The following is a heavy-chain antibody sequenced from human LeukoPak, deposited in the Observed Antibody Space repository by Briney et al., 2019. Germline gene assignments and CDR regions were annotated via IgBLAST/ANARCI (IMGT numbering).Heavy chain of an antibody. CDR1: GGSISSSSYY. CDR2: IYYSGST. CDR3: ASVRGLGYYYYMDV. V-gene: IGHV4-39*07. J-gene: IGHJ6*03. D-gene: IGHD3-10*02. Sequence: SETLSLTCTVSGGSISSSSYYWGWIRQPPGKGLEWIGSIYYSGSTYYNPSLKSRVTMSVDTSKNQFSLKLSSVTAADTAVYYCASVRGLGYYYYMDVWGKGTTVTVSS.